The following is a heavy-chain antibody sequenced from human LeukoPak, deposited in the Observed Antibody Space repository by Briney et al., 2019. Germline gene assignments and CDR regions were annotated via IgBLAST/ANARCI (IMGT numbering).Heavy chain of an antibody. CDR1: GFTFDDYT. J-gene: IGHJ4*02. CDR3: AKAGDSSGWWYFDY. Sequence: GGSLRLSCAASGFTFDDYTMHWVRQAPGKGLEWVSLISWDGGSTYYADSVKGRFTISRDNSKNSLYLQMNSLRTEDTALYYCAKAGDSSGWWYFDYWGQGTLVTVSS. V-gene: IGHV3-43*01. CDR2: ISWDGGST. D-gene: IGHD3-22*01.